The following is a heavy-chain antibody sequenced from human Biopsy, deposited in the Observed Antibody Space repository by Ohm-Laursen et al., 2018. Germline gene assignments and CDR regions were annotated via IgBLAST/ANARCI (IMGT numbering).Heavy chain of an antibody. CDR3: ARDRGYYSDRTVPGYFDL. J-gene: IGHJ2*01. CDR2: CYYTGST. D-gene: IGHD3-22*01. CDR1: GDSISSYY. Sequence: GTLSLTCTVSGDSISSYYWSWIRQPPGKGLEWIGYCYYTGSTDYNPSLQSRVTISVDTSKNHFSLRLRSVTPADTAIYYCARDRGYYSDRTVPGYFDLWGRGTLVTVSS. V-gene: IGHV4-59*01.